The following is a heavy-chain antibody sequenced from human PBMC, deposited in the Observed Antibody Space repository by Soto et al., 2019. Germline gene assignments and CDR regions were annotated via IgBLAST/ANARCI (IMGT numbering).Heavy chain of an antibody. CDR3: ARGSSSTVNYYYMDV. CDR1: GFTVSSNY. CDR2: IYIGGST. D-gene: IGHD4-4*01. Sequence: EVQLVESGGGLVQPGGSLRLSCAASGFTVSSNYMNWVRQAPGKGLEWVSLIYIGGSTYYADSVKGRFTISRDNSRNMLYLQRNSLRAEDTAVYYCARGSSSTVNYYYMDVWGKGTTVTVSS. V-gene: IGHV3-66*01. J-gene: IGHJ6*03.